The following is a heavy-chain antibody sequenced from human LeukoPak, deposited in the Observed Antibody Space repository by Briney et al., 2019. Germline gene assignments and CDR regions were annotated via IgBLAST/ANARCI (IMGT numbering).Heavy chain of an antibody. CDR3: ARRYCSSTSCLLDY. CDR2: VSSSGSTI. Sequence: GGSLRLSCAASGFTFTTYEMNWVRQAPGKGLEWVSHVSSSGSTIYYADSVKGRFTISRDNAKNSLYLQMNSLRAEDTAVYYCARRYCSSTSCLLDYWGQGTLVTVSS. V-gene: IGHV3-48*03. J-gene: IGHJ4*02. CDR1: GFTFTTYE. D-gene: IGHD2-2*01.